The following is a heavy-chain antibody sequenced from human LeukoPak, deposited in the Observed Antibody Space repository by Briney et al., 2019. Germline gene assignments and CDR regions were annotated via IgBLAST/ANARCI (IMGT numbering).Heavy chain of an antibody. V-gene: IGHV4-34*01. J-gene: IGHJ6*03. CDR2: INHSGST. CDR3: ARGHSSGWYVPYYYYYMDV. CDR1: GGSFSGYY. Sequence: SETLSLTCAVYGGSFSGYYWSWIRQPPGKGLEWIGEINHSGSTNYNPSLKSRVTISVDTSKNQFSLKLSSVTAADTAVYYCARGHSSGWYVPYYYYYMDVWGKGTTVTVSS. D-gene: IGHD6-19*01.